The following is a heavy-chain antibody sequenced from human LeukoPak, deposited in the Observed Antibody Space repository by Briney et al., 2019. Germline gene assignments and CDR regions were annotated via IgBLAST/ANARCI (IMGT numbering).Heavy chain of an antibody. J-gene: IGHJ4*02. V-gene: IGHV4-59*12. D-gene: IGHD3-3*01. CDR3: AREVYDFWSGPALDY. Sequence: PSETLSLTCTVSGGSISSYYWSWIRQPPGKGLEWIGYIYYSGSTNYNPSLKSRVTISVDTSKNQFSLKLSSVTAADTAVYYCAREVYDFWSGPALDYWGQGTLVTVSS. CDR1: GGSISSYY. CDR2: IYYSGST.